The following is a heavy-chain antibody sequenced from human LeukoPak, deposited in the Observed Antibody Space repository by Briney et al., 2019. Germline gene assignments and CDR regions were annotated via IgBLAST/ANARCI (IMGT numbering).Heavy chain of an antibody. CDR3: ARDKPRGSYYGSIFDS. Sequence: GGSLRLSCEASGFTFSSYWVSWVRQAPGKGLEWVANIRDDGGEIYYVDSVKGRFTISRDNAKSSLFLQMNSLRAEDAAVYYCARDKPRGSYYGSIFDSWGQGTLVTVSS. CDR1: GFTFSSYW. D-gene: IGHD1-26*01. CDR2: IRDDGGEI. V-gene: IGHV3-7*01. J-gene: IGHJ4*02.